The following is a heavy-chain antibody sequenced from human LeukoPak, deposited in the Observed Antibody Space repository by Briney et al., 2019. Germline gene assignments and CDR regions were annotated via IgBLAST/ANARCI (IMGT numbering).Heavy chain of an antibody. V-gene: IGHV4-39*07. D-gene: IGHD1-26*01. J-gene: IGHJ5*01. CDR2: IYYSGST. Sequence: PSETLSLTCTVSGGSISSSSYYWGWIRQPPGKGLEWIGSIYYSGSTYYNPSLKSRVTISVATSKNQFSLKLSSVTAEDTAVYYCAGDRRTSGWYASWGQGTLVTVSS. CDR1: GGSISSSSYY. CDR3: AGDRRTSGWYAS.